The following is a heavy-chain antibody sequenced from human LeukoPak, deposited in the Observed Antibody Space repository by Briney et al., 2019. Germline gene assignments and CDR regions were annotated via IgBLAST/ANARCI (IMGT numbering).Heavy chain of an antibody. J-gene: IGHJ4*02. V-gene: IGHV1-18*01. Sequence: GASVKVSCKASGYTFTNYGINWVRQAPGQGLEWMGWISVYNGHTNYAQRLQGRVTMTTDTSTSSAYMDLRSLRSDDTAVYFCARDRRSFDYWGQGTLVTVSS. CDR3: ARDRRSFDY. CDR2: ISVYNGHT. CDR1: GYTFTNYG.